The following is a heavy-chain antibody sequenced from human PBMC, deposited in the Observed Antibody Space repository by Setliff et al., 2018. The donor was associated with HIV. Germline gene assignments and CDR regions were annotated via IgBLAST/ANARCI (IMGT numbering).Heavy chain of an antibody. CDR3: ARESPGSGYYSNAFDI. CDR2: ISYSGNT. V-gene: IGHV4-31*03. D-gene: IGHD3-22*01. J-gene: IGHJ3*02. Sequence: PSETLSLTCSVSGGSISSGDYYWTWIRQHPGKGLEWIGYISYSGNTYYNPSLKSRVTISVDTSKNQFSLKLSSVTAADTAVYFCARESPGSGYYSNAFDIWGQGTMVTVSS. CDR1: GGSISSGDYY.